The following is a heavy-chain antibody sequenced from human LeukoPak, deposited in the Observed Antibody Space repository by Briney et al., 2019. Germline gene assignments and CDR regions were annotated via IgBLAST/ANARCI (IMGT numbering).Heavy chain of an antibody. D-gene: IGHD3-3*01. V-gene: IGHV3-7*01. Sequence: GGSLRLSCAASGFTFSSYWMSWVRRAPGKGLEWVANIKQDGSEKYYVDSVKGRFTISRDNAKNSLYLQMNSLRAEDTAVYYCARARGDYDFWSGPSKYYFDYWGQGTLVTVPS. CDR3: ARARGDYDFWSGPSKYYFDY. CDR1: GFTFSSYW. J-gene: IGHJ4*02. CDR2: IKQDGSEK.